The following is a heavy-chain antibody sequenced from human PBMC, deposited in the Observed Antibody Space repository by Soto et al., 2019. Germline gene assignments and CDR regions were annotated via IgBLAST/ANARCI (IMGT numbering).Heavy chain of an antibody. CDR2: IYWDDGK. D-gene: IGHD3-10*01. CDR1: GFSLNTGGVT. V-gene: IGHV2-5*02. J-gene: IGHJ1*01. CDR3: AHSPAPRVYFQH. Sequence: SGPTLVNPTHTLTLTCVFSGFSLNTGGVTVGWIRQPPGKALEWVALIYWDDGKRYSPSLKSRLTITKETSRNQVVLTMTNVDPEDTATYFCAHSPAPRVYFQHWGEGTLVTVSS.